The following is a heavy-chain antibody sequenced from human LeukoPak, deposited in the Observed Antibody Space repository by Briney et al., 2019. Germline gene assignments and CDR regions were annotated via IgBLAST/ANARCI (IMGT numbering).Heavy chain of an antibody. J-gene: IGHJ6*02. CDR3: ARGYCSSTSCYNGMDV. D-gene: IGHD2-2*02. CDR1: GYTFTGYY. CDR2: INPNSGGT. V-gene: IGHV1-2*02. Sequence: ASVKVSCKASGYTFTGYYMHWVRQAPGQGLEWMGWINPNSGGTNYAQKFQGRVTMTRDTSISTAYMELSRLRSDDTAVYYCARGYCSSTSCYNGMDVWGQGTTVTVSS.